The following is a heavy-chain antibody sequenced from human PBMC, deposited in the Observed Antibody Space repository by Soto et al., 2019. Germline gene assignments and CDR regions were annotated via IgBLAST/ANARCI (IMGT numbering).Heavy chain of an antibody. CDR3: ARGGDGFNSNAFDL. J-gene: IGHJ3*01. Sequence: GASVKVSCKASGGTFSSYAISWVRQAPGQGLEWMGGIIPIFGTANYAQKFQGRATITADKSTSTAYMELSSLRSEDTAVYYCARGGDGFNSNAFDLWGQGTMVTVSS. CDR1: GGTFSSYA. V-gene: IGHV1-69*06. CDR2: IIPIFGTA. D-gene: IGHD3-22*01.